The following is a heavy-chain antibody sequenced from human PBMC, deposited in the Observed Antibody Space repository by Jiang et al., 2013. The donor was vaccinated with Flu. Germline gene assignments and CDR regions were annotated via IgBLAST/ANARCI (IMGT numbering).Heavy chain of an antibody. CDR1: GGPFNDFI. D-gene: IGHD2-21*02. CDR2: IIPILGIP. CDR3: AQAYCGGDCYSGGLAYYAFEY. V-gene: IGHV1-69*02. J-gene: IGHJ4*02. Sequence: GAEVKKPGSSVKVSCKASGGPFNDFIISWVRQAPGQGLEWMGRIIPILGIPNYAPNFQGRVTITADKSTNTVYMELSSLRSEDTAVYYCAQAYCGGDCYSGGLAYYAFEYWGQGTLVTVSS.